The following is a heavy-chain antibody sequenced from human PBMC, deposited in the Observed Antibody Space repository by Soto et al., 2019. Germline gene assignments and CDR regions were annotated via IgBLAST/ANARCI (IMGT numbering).Heavy chain of an antibody. CDR3: ARSLGFRPGNYYYYYGMDV. CDR2: IYSGGST. J-gene: IGHJ6*02. V-gene: IGHV3-53*01. Sequence: GSLRLSCAASGFTVSSNYMSWVRQAPGKGLEWVSVIYSGGSTYYADSVKGRFTISRDNSKNTLYLQMNSLRAEDTAVYYCARSLGFRPGNYYYYYGMDVWGQGTTVTVSS. D-gene: IGHD6-6*01. CDR1: GFTVSSNY.